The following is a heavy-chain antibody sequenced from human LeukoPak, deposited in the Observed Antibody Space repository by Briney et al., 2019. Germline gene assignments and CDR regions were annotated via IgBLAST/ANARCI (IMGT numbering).Heavy chain of an antibody. CDR2: IDPSDSYT. CDR3: AATADGNYHWDH. V-gene: IGHV5-10-1*01. Sequence: GESLKISCKGSGYSFTSYWISWVRQMPGKGLEWMGRIDPSDSYTNYSPSFQGHVTIPVDKSISTAYLQWSSLKASDTAMYYCAATADGNYHWDHWGQGTLVTVSS. J-gene: IGHJ4*02. CDR1: GYSFTSYW. D-gene: IGHD4-17*01.